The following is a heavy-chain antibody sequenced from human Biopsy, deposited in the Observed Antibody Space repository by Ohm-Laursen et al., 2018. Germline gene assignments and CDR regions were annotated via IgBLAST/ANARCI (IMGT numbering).Heavy chain of an antibody. V-gene: IGHV3-21*01. J-gene: IGHJ6*02. D-gene: IGHD3/OR15-3a*01. Sequence: SLRLSCSASGFTFTSYTLTWVRQAPGRGLEWVSSISSTSDYIYYADSVKGRFTISRDSAKNSLYLQMNSMRAEDTAVYYCARDYDFWSGYYDYQQSGMDVWGQGTTVTVSS. CDR3: ARDYDFWSGYYDYQQSGMDV. CDR1: GFTFTSYT. CDR2: ISSTSDYI.